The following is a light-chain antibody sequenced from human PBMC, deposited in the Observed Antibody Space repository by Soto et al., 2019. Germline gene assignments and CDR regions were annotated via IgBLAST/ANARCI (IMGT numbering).Light chain of an antibody. Sequence: DIVMTQSPDSLAVSLVERATINCKSSQRVLYSSNNKNYLDWYQQKPGQPPKLLIYWASTRESGVPDRFRGSGSGTDFTLPISSLQAEDVAVYYCQQYYSTPQTFGQGTKVEIK. J-gene: IGKJ1*01. CDR1: QRVLYSSNNKNY. V-gene: IGKV4-1*01. CDR3: QQYYSTPQT. CDR2: WAS.